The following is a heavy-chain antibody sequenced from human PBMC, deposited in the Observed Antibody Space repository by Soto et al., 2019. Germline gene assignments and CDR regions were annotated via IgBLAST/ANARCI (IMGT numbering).Heavy chain of an antibody. D-gene: IGHD6-13*01. CDR2: IYYSGST. CDR1: GGSISSYY. CDR3: AAAGIAAAGDNWFDP. V-gene: IGHV4-59*01. Sequence: PSETLSLTCTVSGGSISSYYWSWIRQPPGKGLEWIGYIYYSGSTNYNPSLKSRVTISVDTSKNQFSLKLSSVTAADTAVYYCAAAGIAAAGDNWFDPWGQGTLVTVSS. J-gene: IGHJ5*02.